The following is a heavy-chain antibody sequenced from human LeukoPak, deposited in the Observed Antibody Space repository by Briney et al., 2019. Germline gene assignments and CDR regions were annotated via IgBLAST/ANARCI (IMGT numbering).Heavy chain of an antibody. J-gene: IGHJ4*02. Sequence: SKTLSLTCTVSGGSISSYYWSWIRQPPGKGLEWIGYIYYSGSTNYNPSLKSRVTISVDTSKNQFSLKLSSVTAADTAVYYCARGRITMVRGEDFDYWGQGTLVTVSS. CDR1: GGSISSYY. D-gene: IGHD3-10*01. CDR2: IYYSGST. CDR3: ARGRITMVRGEDFDY. V-gene: IGHV4-59*12.